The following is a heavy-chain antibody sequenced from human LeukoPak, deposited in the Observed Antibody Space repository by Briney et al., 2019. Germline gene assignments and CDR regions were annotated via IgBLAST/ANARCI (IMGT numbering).Heavy chain of an antibody. CDR1: GGPFSGYY. CDR2: INHTGST. D-gene: IGHD2-2*01. V-gene: IGHV4-34*01. Sequence: ASETLSLTCGVNGGPFSGYYCWSWIRQAPGKGLEWIGEINHTGSTNYNPSLKSRVTMSVDTSKKQFSLKLNSVTAADTAVYYCATSTTVPGAIHFYYYYYMDVWGKGTTVTVSS. J-gene: IGHJ6*03. CDR3: ATSTTVPGAIHFYYYYYMDV.